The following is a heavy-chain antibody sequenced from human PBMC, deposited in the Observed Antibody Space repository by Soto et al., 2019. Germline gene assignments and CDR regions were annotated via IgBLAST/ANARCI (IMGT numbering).Heavy chain of an antibody. CDR2: IMPIFRTP. CDR1: GGTFSNSA. V-gene: IGHV1-69*12. D-gene: IGHD6-13*01. Sequence: QVQLEQSGAEVKKPGSSVKVSCKASGGTFSNSAISWVRQAPGQGLEWIGGIMPIFRTPDYAQKFQGRVTTTADESPTTAYTELGGTKSHDTAGYYCARDEARAPLGGNSWYMVDWWGQRTTVTV. J-gene: IGHJ6*02. CDR3: ARDEARAPLGGNSWYMVDW.